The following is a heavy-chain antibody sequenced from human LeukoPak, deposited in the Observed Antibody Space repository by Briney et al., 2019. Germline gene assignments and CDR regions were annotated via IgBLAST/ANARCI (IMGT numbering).Heavy chain of an antibody. D-gene: IGHD2-2*01. V-gene: IGHV3-11*03. CDR1: GFTFSDYY. Sequence: GGSLRLSCAASGFTFSDYYMSWVRQAPGKGLEWISYINIGSDYTNYADSVKGRFTISRDNSKNTLYLQMNSLRAEDTAVYYCANLGYCISAACYGDYWGQGTLVTVSS. CDR3: ANLGYCISAACYGDY. CDR2: INIGSDYT. J-gene: IGHJ4*02.